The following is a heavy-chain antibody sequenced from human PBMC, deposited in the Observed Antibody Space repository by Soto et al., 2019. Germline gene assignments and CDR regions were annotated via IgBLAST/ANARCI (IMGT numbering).Heavy chain of an antibody. CDR2: INAGNGNT. CDR1: GYTFTNYP. D-gene: IGHD6-6*01. CDR3: ASTITARRGRVY. V-gene: IGHV1-3*01. J-gene: IGHJ4*02. Sequence: QVQLVQSGAEVKKPGASGKVSCKASGYTFTNYPMHWVRQAPRHRLEWMGWINAGNGNTKSSQKFQGRVTITRDTSASTAYMELSSLRSEDTAVYYCASTITARRGRVYWGQGTLVTVSS.